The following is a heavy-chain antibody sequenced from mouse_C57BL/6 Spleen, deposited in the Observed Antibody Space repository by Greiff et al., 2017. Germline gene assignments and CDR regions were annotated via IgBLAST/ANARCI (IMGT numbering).Heavy chain of an antibody. CDR1: GYTFTSYW. CDR2: FDPNRGGT. Sequence: LQESGAELVKPGASVKLSCKASGYTFTSYWMHWVKQRPGRGLEWIGRFDPNRGGTKYNEKFKSKATLTVDKPSSTAYMQLSSLTSEDSAVYYCATGELRRGYFDYWGQGTTLTVSS. V-gene: IGHV1-72*01. J-gene: IGHJ2*01. CDR3: ATGELRRGYFDY. D-gene: IGHD2-4*01.